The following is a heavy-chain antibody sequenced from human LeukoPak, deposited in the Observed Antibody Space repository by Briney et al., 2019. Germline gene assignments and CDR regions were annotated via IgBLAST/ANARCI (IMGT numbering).Heavy chain of an antibody. D-gene: IGHD1-1*01. CDR2: ISYDGSNE. Sequence: GGSLRLSCAASGFTFSSYGMHWVRQAPGKGLEWVAIISYDGSNEYYADSVKGRFTISRDNSKNTLSLQMNSLRAEDTAIYYCAKASNTWNYFDYWGQGTLVTVSS. CDR1: GFTFSSYG. V-gene: IGHV3-30*18. J-gene: IGHJ4*02. CDR3: AKASNTWNYFDY.